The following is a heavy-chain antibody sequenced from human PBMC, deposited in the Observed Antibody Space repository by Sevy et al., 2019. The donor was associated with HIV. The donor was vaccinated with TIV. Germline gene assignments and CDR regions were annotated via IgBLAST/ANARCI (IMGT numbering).Heavy chain of an antibody. CDR2: ISGSGFST. Sequence: LSLTCAASGFTFNNYAMNWVRQAPGKGLEWVSAISGSGFSTYYADSVKGRFTFSRDNSKNTLYLQMNSLRAEDTAVYYCAKDRFDGSGYYPEGAFDIWGQWTMVTVSS. CDR1: GFTFNNYA. CDR3: AKDRFDGSGYYPEGAFDI. J-gene: IGHJ3*02. D-gene: IGHD3-22*01. V-gene: IGHV3-23*01.